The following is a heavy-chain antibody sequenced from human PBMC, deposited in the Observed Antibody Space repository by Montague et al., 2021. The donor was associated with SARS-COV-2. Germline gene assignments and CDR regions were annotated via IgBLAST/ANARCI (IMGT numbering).Heavy chain of an antibody. CDR1: DGSISSGSYY. D-gene: IGHD6-19*01. J-gene: IGHJ4*02. Sequence: SETLSLTCTVSDGSISSGSYYWGRIRQPPGKGLEWIGSIYYSGSTYKNPSLKSRVTLSVDTSENHFSLKLSSVTAADTAVYYCARERSSGWDWGQGTLVTVSS. V-gene: IGHV4-39*07. CDR2: IYYSGST. CDR3: ARERSSGWD.